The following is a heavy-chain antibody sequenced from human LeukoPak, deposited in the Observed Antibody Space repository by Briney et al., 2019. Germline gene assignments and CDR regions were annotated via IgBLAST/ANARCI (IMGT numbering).Heavy chain of an antibody. Sequence: GGSLRLSCAASGFTSSSYGMSWVRQAPGKGLEWVSAISGSGGSTYYADSVKGRFTISRDNSKNTLYLQMNSLRAEDTAVYYCAKDSQIVVVTHFDYWGQGTLVTVSS. CDR1: GFTSSSYG. D-gene: IGHD2-21*02. CDR3: AKDSQIVVVTHFDY. CDR2: ISGSGGST. J-gene: IGHJ4*02. V-gene: IGHV3-23*01.